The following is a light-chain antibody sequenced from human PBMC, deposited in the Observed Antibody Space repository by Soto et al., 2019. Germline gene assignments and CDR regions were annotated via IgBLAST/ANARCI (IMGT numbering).Light chain of an antibody. CDR1: QDISIN. V-gene: IGKV1-33*01. J-gene: IGKJ5*01. CDR3: QQYDNLPRT. Sequence: DIQMTQSPSSLSASVGDRVIITCQASQDISINLNWYQQKPGKAPKLLIYDASTLERGAPSRFSGSGSGTDFAFTISSLQPEDIATYYCQQYDNLPRTFGQGTRLEIK. CDR2: DAS.